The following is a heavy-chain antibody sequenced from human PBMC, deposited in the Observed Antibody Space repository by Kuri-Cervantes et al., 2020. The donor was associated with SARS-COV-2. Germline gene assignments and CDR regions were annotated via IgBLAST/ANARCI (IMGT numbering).Heavy chain of an antibody. D-gene: IGHD7-27*01. CDR2: ISSSSSYI. J-gene: IGHJ4*02. V-gene: IGHV3-21*01. Sequence: ETLSLTCAASGFTFSSYSMNWVRQAPGKGLEWVSSISSSSSYIYYADSVKGRFTISRDNAKNSLYLQMNSLRAEDTAVYYCARVNWGFDYWGQGTLVTVSS. CDR1: GFTFSSYS. CDR3: ARVNWGFDY.